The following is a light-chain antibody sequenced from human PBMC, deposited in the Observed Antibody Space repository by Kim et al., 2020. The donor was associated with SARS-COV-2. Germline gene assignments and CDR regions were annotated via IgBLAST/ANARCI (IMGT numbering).Light chain of an antibody. V-gene: IGKV1-17*01. Sequence: SAAVGDGVTIPCRASQGITDNLACYQQKPGKAPKRLIYGTSRLQSGVPSRFSGSGFGTEFTLTITSLQPEDFATYYCLQHRTYPCTFGQGTKLEI. CDR2: GTS. J-gene: IGKJ2*02. CDR1: QGITDN. CDR3: LQHRTYPCT.